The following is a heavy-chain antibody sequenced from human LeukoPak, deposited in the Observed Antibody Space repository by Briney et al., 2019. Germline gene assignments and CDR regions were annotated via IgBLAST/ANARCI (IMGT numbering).Heavy chain of an antibody. CDR3: AKDRRTTVTTSYLDY. V-gene: IGHV3-30*18. Sequence: PGRSLRLSCAASGSTFSSYGMHWVRQAPGKGLEWVAVISYDGSNKYYADSVKGRFTISRDNSKNTLYLQMNSLRAEDTAVYYCAKDRRTTVTTSYLDYWGQGTLVTVSS. D-gene: IGHD4-11*01. CDR2: ISYDGSNK. CDR1: GSTFSSYG. J-gene: IGHJ4*02.